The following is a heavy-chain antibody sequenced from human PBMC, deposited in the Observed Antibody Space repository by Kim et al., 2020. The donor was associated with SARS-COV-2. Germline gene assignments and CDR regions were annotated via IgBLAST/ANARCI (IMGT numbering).Heavy chain of an antibody. CDR3: ARPAARDLNDAFDI. D-gene: IGHD6-6*01. Sequence: PSLKSRVTISLDTSKNQFSLKLSSVTAADTAVYYCARPAARDLNDAFDIWGQGTMVTVSS. V-gene: IGHV4-39*01. J-gene: IGHJ3*02.